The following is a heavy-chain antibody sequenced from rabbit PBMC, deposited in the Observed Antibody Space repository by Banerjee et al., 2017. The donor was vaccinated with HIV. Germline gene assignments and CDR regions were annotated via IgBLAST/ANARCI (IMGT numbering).Heavy chain of an antibody. J-gene: IGHJ4*01. Sequence: QEQLEESGGDLVKPEGSLTLTCTASGFSISSSHWICWVRQAPGTGLEWIGCIYSGDGSTYYASWVNGRFTISRSTSLNTVDLKRTSLTAADTATYFCARGYASGSGYVFNGWGPGTLVTVS. CDR1: GFSISSSHW. V-gene: IGHV1S47*01. CDR2: IYSGDGST. CDR3: ARGYASGSGYVFNG. D-gene: IGHD1-1*01.